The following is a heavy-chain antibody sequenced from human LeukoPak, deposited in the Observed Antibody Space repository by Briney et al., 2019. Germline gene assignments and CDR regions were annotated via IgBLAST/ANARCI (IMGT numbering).Heavy chain of an antibody. Sequence: ASVKVSCKASGYTFTSYGISWVRQAPGQGLEWMGWINPNSGGTNYAQKFQGRVTMTRDTSISTAYMELSRLRSDDTAVYYCARAAEEAFDIWGQGTMVTVSS. CDR3: ARAAEEAFDI. CDR1: GYTFTSYG. V-gene: IGHV1-2*02. CDR2: INPNSGGT. J-gene: IGHJ3*02.